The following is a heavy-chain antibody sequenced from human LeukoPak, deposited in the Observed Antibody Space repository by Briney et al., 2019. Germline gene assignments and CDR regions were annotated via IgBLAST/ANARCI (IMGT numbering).Heavy chain of an antibody. Sequence: SETLSLTCAVYGGSFSGYYWGWIRQPPGKGLEWIGEINHSGSTNYNPSLKSRVTISVDTSKNQFSLKLSSVTAADTAVYYCARVKGYYGSGSYPRGPYYFDYWGQGTLVTVSS. D-gene: IGHD3-10*01. V-gene: IGHV4-34*01. CDR3: ARVKGYYGSGSYPRGPYYFDY. CDR1: GGSFSGYY. CDR2: INHSGST. J-gene: IGHJ4*02.